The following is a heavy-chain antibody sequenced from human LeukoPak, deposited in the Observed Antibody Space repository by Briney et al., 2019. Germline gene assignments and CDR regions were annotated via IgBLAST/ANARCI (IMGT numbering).Heavy chain of an antibody. CDR3: ARDEVTVASSPSYWFFAL. V-gene: IGHV3-21*06. J-gene: IGHJ2*01. CDR2: ISGSSTYI. CDR1: GFTFSSYT. Sequence: PGGSLRLSCAASGFTFSSYTMNWVRQAPGKGLEWVLSISGSSTYIFSADSMKGRFTISRDNAKNSLYLQINSLRAEDTAIYYCARDEVTVASSPSYWFFALWGRGTLVTVSS. D-gene: IGHD2-15*01.